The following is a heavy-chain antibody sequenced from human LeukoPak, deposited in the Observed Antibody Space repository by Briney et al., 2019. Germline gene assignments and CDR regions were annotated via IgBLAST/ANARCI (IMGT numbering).Heavy chain of an antibody. Sequence: SQTLSLTCALSGDSVSSNSAAWNWIRQSPSRGLEWLVNTYYRSKWYNDYVVSVKSRITINPDTSKNQFSLQLSSVTPEDTAVYYCARSRQLGIEQRAFDIWGLGTMVTVSS. V-gene: IGHV6-1*01. J-gene: IGHJ3*02. D-gene: IGHD6-13*01. CDR1: GDSVSSNSAA. CDR3: ARSRQLGIEQRAFDI. CDR2: TYYRSKWYN.